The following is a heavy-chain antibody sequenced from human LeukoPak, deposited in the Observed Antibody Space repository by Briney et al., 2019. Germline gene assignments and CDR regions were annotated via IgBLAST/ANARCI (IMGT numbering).Heavy chain of an antibody. J-gene: IGHJ4*02. V-gene: IGHV4-39*07. CDR1: GGSISSSSYY. CDR3: ARTIYNSSSGHFFDY. CDR2: IYHSGST. D-gene: IGHD3-22*01. Sequence: PSETLSLTCTVSGGSISSSSYYWGWIRQPPGKGLEWIGNIYHSGSTYYNPSLKSRVTISVDTSKNQFSLRLSSVTAADTAVYHCARTIYNSSSGHFFDYWGQGTLVTVSS.